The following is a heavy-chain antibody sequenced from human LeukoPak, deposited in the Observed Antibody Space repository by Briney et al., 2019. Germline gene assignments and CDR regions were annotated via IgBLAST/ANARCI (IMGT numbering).Heavy chain of an antibody. Sequence: PGGSLRLSCVASGFTFSRCRMNWVRQAPGKGLEWVLSISGSSSYIYYADSVKGRFTISRDNANNSLYLQINSLRAEDTAVYYCARDQFGDYGMDVWGQGTTVTVSS. D-gene: IGHD3-10*01. CDR2: ISGSSSYI. V-gene: IGHV3-21*01. CDR1: GFTFSRCR. CDR3: ARDQFGDYGMDV. J-gene: IGHJ6*02.